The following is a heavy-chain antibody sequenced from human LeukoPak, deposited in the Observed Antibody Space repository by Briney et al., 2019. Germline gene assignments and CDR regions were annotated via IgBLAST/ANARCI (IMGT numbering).Heavy chain of an antibody. CDR3: ARVSGSYPDY. CDR2: IYHSGST. D-gene: IGHD1-26*01. J-gene: IGHJ4*02. Sequence: PSETLSLTRTVSGGSISSYYWSWIRQPPGKGLEWIGSIYHSGSTYYNPSLKSRVTISVDTSKNQFSLKLSSVTAADTAVYYCARVSGSYPDYWGQGTLATVSS. CDR1: GGSISSYY. V-gene: IGHV4-59*12.